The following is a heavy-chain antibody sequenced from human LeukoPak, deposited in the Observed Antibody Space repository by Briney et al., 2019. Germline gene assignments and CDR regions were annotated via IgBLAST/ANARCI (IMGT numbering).Heavy chain of an antibody. V-gene: IGHV4-38-2*01. CDR1: GFTFDDYA. CDR3: ARRRLYDSGRFD. J-gene: IGHJ4*02. CDR2: LYHRGNT. Sequence: PGGSLRLSCAASGFTFDDYAMHWVRQPPGKGLEWLGTLYHRGNTFYNPSLKGRVSISVDTSKNHFSLNVTSVTPADTAVYFCARRRLYDSGRFDWGQGTLVTVSS. D-gene: IGHD3-10*01.